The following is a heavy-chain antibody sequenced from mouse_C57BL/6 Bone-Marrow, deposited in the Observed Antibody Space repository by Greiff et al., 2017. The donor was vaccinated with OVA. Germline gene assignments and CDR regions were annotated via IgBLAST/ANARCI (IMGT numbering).Heavy chain of an antibody. CDR1: GFTFSDYY. Sequence: EVQGVESGGGLVQPGGSLKLSCAASGFTFSDYYMYWVRQTPEKRLEWVAYISNGGGSTYYPDTVKGRFTISRDNAKNTLYLQMSRLKSEDTAMYYCARHPIDYDGEFAYWGQGTLVTVSA. J-gene: IGHJ3*01. CDR2: ISNGGGST. D-gene: IGHD2-4*01. CDR3: ARHPIDYDGEFAY. V-gene: IGHV5-12*01.